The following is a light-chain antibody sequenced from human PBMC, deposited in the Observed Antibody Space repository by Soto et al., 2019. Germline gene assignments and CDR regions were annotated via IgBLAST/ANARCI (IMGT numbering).Light chain of an antibody. V-gene: IGKV1-5*03. CDR3: QLYNSWPLT. J-gene: IGKJ4*01. CDR2: KAS. CDR1: QSISSW. Sequence: DIQMTQSPSTLSAAVGDRVTITCRASQSISSWLAWYQQQPGKAPKLLIYKASSLQSGVPSRFSGSGSGTEFTLTISSLQPDDFATYYCQLYNSWPLTFGGGTKVEIK.